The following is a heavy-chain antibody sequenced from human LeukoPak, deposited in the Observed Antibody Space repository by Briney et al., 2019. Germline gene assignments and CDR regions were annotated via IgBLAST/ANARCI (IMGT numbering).Heavy chain of an antibody. CDR3: VYCSSTSCLAGDAFDI. CDR2: ISAYNGNT. CDR1: GYTFTSYG. D-gene: IGHD2-2*01. J-gene: IGHJ3*02. V-gene: IGHV1-18*01. Sequence: ASVKVSCKASGYTFTSYGISWVRQAPGQGLEWMGWISAYNGNTNYAQKLQGRVTMTTDTSTSTAYMELRSLRSDDTAVYYCVYCSSTSCLAGDAFDIWGQGTMVTVSS.